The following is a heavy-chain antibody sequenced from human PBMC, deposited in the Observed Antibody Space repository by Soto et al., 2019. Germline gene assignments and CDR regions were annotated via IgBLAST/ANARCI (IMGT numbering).Heavy chain of an antibody. CDR1: GFTFSSYA. Sequence: QVQLVESGGGVVQPGRSLRLSCAASGFTFSSYAMHWVRQAPGKGLEWVAVISYDGSNKYYADSVKGRCTISRDNFKNTLYLQLTSLRAEDTAVYYCARDKSPYSSGWHNRHFDYWGQGTLVTVSS. CDR3: ARDKSPYSSGWHNRHFDY. D-gene: IGHD6-19*01. J-gene: IGHJ4*02. CDR2: ISYDGSNK. V-gene: IGHV3-30-3*01.